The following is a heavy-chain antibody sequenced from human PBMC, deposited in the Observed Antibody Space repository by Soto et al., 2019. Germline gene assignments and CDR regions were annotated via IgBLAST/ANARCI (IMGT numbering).Heavy chain of an antibody. Sequence: SETLSLTCTVSGGSISSYXWSXIRQPPGKGLEWIGXIYYSGSTNYNPSLKSRVTISVDRSKNQFSLKLSSVTAADTAVYYCARQKIYVLRYFDWLSTAAMDVWGKGTTVTVSS. CDR3: ARQKIYVLRYFDWLSTAAMDV. D-gene: IGHD3-9*01. V-gene: IGHV4-59*08. CDR1: GGSISSYX. CDR2: IYYSGST. J-gene: IGHJ6*04.